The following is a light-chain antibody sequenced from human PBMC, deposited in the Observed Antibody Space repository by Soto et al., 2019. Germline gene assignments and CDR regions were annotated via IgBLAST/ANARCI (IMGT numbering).Light chain of an antibody. CDR2: DVS. CDR3: CSYAGSYTFVV. CDR1: SSDVVGYKY. Sequence: QSALTQPASVSGSPGQSITISCTGTSSDVVGYKYVSWYQQYPGKAPKLMIYDVSKRPSGVPDRFSGSKSGNTASLTISGLQAEYEADYYCCSYAGSYTFVVFGGGTKLTVL. V-gene: IGLV2-11*01. J-gene: IGLJ2*01.